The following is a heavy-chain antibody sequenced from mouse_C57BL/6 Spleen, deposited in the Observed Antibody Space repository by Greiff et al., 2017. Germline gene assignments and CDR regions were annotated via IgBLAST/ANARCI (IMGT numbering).Heavy chain of an antibody. CDR1: GYAFTNYL. J-gene: IGHJ2*01. CDR2: INPGSGGT. V-gene: IGHV1-54*01. CDR3: ARSEIVDYFDY. D-gene: IGHD1-1*01. Sequence: LQESGAELVRPGTSVKVSCKASGYAFTNYLIEWVKQRPGQGLEWIGVINPGSGGTNYNEKFKGKATLTADKSSSTAYMQLSSLTSEDSAVYFCARSEIVDYFDYWGQGTTLTVSS.